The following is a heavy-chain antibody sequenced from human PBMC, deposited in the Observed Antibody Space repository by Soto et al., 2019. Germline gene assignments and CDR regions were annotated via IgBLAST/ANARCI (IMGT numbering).Heavy chain of an antibody. CDR3: YIWFGEYGGS. CDR1: GFTFSGSN. J-gene: IGHJ5*02. V-gene: IGHV3-73*01. CDR2: IRSNPNSYAP. D-gene: IGHD3-10*01. Sequence: DVQLVESGGGLVQPGGSLKLSCAASGFTFSGSNIHWVRQASGKGLEWVGRIRSNPNSYAPAYAASVKDRFTISRDDSKNTAYLQLNGLKTDDTAVYFCYIWFGEYGGSWGAGTLVTVSS.